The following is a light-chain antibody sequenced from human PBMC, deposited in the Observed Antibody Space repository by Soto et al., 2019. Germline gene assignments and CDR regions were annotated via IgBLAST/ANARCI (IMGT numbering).Light chain of an antibody. V-gene: IGKV2-28*01. CDR3: MQALQTPPA. J-gene: IGKJ2*01. CDR2: LGS. Sequence: DIVMTQSPLSLPVTPGEPASISCRSSQTLLHSNGYNYLDWYLQKPGQPPQLLFYLGSSRASGVPDRFRGSGSGTDFTLKISRVEAEDVGVYYCMQALQTPPAFGQGTKLEIK. CDR1: QTLLHSNGYNY.